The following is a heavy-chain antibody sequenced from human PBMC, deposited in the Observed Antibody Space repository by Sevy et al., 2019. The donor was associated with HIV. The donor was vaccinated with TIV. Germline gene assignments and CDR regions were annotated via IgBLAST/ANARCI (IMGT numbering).Heavy chain of an antibody. D-gene: IGHD3-3*01. J-gene: IGHJ4*02. CDR1: GFTFSSYG. CDR2: ISYDGSNK. V-gene: IGHV3-30*18. Sequence: GGSLRLSCAASGFTFSSYGMHWVRQAPGKGLEWVTVISYDGSNKYYADSVKGRFTISRDNSKNTLYLQMNSLRAEDTAVYYCAKGGLLRFLEEVFDYWGQGTLVTVSS. CDR3: AKGGLLRFLEEVFDY.